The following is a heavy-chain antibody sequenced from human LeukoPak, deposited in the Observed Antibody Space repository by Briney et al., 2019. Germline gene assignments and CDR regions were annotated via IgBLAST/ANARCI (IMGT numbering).Heavy chain of an antibody. Sequence: PSETLSLTCAVYGGSFSGYYWSWIRQPPGKGLEWIGEINHSGSTNYNPSRKSRVTISVDTSKNQFSLKLSSVTAADTAVYYCARPIYYYGSGSFAYWGQGTLVTVSS. V-gene: IGHV4-34*01. D-gene: IGHD3-10*01. CDR3: ARPIYYYGSGSFAY. CDR2: INHSGST. J-gene: IGHJ4*02. CDR1: GGSFSGYY.